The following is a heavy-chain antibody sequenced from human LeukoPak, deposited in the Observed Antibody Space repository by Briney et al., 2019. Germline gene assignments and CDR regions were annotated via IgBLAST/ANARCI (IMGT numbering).Heavy chain of an antibody. V-gene: IGHV1-18*01. CDR1: GYTFTTYG. J-gene: IGHJ4*02. Sequence: ASVMVSCKASGYTFTTYGINWVRQAPGQGLEWMGWISTYDGNTNYAQKLRGRVSMIRDTSTSTAYLELRSLRSDDTAVYYCARGGNWNYLTYLDYWGQGTLVTVSS. CDR2: ISTYDGNT. D-gene: IGHD1-7*01. CDR3: ARGGNWNYLTYLDY.